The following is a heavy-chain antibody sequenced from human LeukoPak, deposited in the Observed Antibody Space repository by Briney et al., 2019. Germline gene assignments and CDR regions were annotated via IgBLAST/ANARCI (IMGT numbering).Heavy chain of an antibody. J-gene: IGHJ3*02. CDR2: IYYSGST. CDR3: ARDLGSGWPIGAFDI. CDR1: GGSISSYY. V-gene: IGHV4-59*01. D-gene: IGHD6-19*01. Sequence: SETLSLTCTVSGGSISSYYWSWIRQPPGKGLEWIGYIYYSGSTNYNPSLKSRVTISVDTSKNQFSLKLSSVTAADTAVYYCARDLGSGWPIGAFDIWGQGTMVTVSS.